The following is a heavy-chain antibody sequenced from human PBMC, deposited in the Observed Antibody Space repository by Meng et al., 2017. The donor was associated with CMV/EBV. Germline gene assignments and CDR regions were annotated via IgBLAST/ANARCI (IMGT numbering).Heavy chain of an antibody. V-gene: IGHV3-15*01. D-gene: IGHD6-13*01. J-gene: IGHJ4*02. CDR3: TTDPSQLSDIAAPFDY. Sequence: ETLSLTCAVYGGSFSGYYWSWIRQPPGKGLEWIGRIKSKTDGGTTDYAAPVKGRFTISRDDSKNTLYLQMNSLKTEDTAVYYCTTDPSQLSDIAAPFDYWGQGTLVTVSS. CDR1: GGSFSGYY. CDR2: IKSKTDGGTT.